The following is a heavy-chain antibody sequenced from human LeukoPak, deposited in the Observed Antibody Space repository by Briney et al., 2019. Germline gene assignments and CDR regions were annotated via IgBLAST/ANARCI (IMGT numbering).Heavy chain of an antibody. CDR2: IYYSGST. J-gene: IGHJ5*02. CDR3: ARLKAWFDP. V-gene: IGHV4-59*01. CDR1: GGSISSYY. Sequence: SETLSLTCTVSGGSISSYYWSWIRQPPGKGLEWIGYIYYSGSTNYNPSLKSRVTISVDTSKNQFSLKLGSVTAADTAVYYCARLKAWFDPWGQGTLVTVSS.